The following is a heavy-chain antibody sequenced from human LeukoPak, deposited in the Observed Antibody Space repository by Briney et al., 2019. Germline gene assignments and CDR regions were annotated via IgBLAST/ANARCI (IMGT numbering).Heavy chain of an antibody. CDR3: ARGQDIVVVVAATDKFDY. J-gene: IGHJ4*02. V-gene: IGHV4-34*01. CDR1: GGSFSGYY. D-gene: IGHD2-15*01. Sequence: SETLSLTCAVDGGSFSGYYWSWIRQPPGKGLEWIGEINHSGSTNYNPSLKSRVTISVDTSKNQFSLKLSSVTAADTAVYYCARGQDIVVVVAATDKFDYWGQGTLVTVSS. CDR2: INHSGST.